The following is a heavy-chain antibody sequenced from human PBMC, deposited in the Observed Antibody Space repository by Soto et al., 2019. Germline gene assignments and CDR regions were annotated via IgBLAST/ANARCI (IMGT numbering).Heavy chain of an antibody. D-gene: IGHD5-18*01. Sequence: SETLSRTCAVYGGSFSGYYWSGIRRPPGKGREWRVEINHRGSTNYNPSLKSRVTISVDTCKNQFALRRRAVTPGDTPVYYCARGSADMDHANYYGMDVWGQGTTVTVSS. CDR2: INHRGST. CDR3: ARGSADMDHANYYGMDV. J-gene: IGHJ6*02. V-gene: IGHV4-34*01. CDR1: GGSFSGYY.